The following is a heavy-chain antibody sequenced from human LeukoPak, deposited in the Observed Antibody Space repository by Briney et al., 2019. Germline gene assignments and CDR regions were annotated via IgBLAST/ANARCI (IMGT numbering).Heavy chain of an antibody. CDR3: ASLYDFWSGNMDV. Sequence: PSETLSLTCAVSGYSISSGYYWDWIRQPPGKGLEWIGSIYHSGSTYYNPPLKSRVTISVDTSKNQFSLKLSSVTAADTAVYYCASLYDFWSGNMDVWGKGTTVTVSS. CDR1: GYSISSGYY. J-gene: IGHJ6*03. V-gene: IGHV4-38-2*01. CDR2: IYHSGST. D-gene: IGHD3-3*01.